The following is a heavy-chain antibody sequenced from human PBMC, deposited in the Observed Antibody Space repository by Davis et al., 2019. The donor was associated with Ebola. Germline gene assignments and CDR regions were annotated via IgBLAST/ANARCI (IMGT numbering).Heavy chain of an antibody. J-gene: IGHJ5*02. D-gene: IGHD3-10*01. Sequence: MPSETLSLTCAVYGGSFSDFFWSWVRQSPGKGLEWLGTISHSGSLSYYAPSLESRITISVDSSKNQFSLRLKSLTAADTAVYYCARVRSYSWFDPWGQGTLVTVSS. CDR1: GGSFSDFF. CDR2: ISHSGSLS. CDR3: ARVRSYSWFDP. V-gene: IGHV4-34*01.